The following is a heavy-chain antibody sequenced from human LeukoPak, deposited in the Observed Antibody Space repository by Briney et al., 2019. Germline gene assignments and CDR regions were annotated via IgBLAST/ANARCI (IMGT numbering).Heavy chain of an antibody. Sequence: KASETLSLTCTVSGVSISSYYWSWIRQPPGKGLEWIGYIYYSGSTNYNPSLKSRVTISVDTSKNQFSLKLSSVTAADTAVYYCARHRTTIFGVARPFDPWGQGTLVTVSS. J-gene: IGHJ5*02. CDR2: IYYSGST. V-gene: IGHV4-59*01. D-gene: IGHD3-3*01. CDR3: ARHRTTIFGVARPFDP. CDR1: GVSISSYY.